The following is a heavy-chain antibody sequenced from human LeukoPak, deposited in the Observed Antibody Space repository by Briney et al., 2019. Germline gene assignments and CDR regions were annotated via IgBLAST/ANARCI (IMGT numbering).Heavy chain of an antibody. V-gene: IGHV3-74*01. CDR2: ISSDGSTT. J-gene: IGHJ4*02. Sequence: GGSLRLSCAASGFTLSWHWMHWVRQAPGKGLVWVSRISSDGSTTTYADSVKGRFTISRDNAKNTLYLQMNSLRAEDLAVYYCARSDNGLDYWGQGTLVAVSS. CDR3: ARSDNGLDY. D-gene: IGHD1-1*01. CDR1: GFTLSWHW.